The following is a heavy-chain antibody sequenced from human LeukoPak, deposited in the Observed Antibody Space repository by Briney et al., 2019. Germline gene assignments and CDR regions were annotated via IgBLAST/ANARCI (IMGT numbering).Heavy chain of an antibody. CDR1: GYTFTSYG. V-gene: IGHV1-18*01. CDR3: ARYESLYYYYYDMDV. CDR2: ISAYNGNT. Sequence: ASAKVSCKASGYTFTSYGISWVRQAPGQGLEWMGWISAYNGNTNYAQKLQGRVTMTTDTSTSTAYLELRSLRSDDTAVYYCARYESLYYYYYDMDVWGKGTTVTVSS. J-gene: IGHJ6*03. D-gene: IGHD3-3*01.